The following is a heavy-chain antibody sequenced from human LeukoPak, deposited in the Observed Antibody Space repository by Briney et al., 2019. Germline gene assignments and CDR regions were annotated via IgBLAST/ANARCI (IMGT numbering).Heavy chain of an antibody. D-gene: IGHD6-6*01. CDR1: GGSFSGYY. CDR3: ARGEYSSSLDY. CDR2: INHSGST. J-gene: IGHJ4*02. Sequence: SGTLSLTCAVYGGSFSGYYWSWIRQPPGKGLEWIGEINHSGSTNYNPSLKSRVTISVDTSKNQFSLKLSSVTAADTAVYYCARGEYSSSLDYWGQGTLVTVSS. V-gene: IGHV4-34*01.